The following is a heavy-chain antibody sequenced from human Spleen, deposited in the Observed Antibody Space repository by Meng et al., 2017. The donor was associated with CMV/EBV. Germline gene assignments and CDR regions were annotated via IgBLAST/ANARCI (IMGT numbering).Heavy chain of an antibody. CDR2: IYAGDSNM. J-gene: IGHJ6*02. CDR3: ARQFTKFASMDV. CDR1: GFTFTNYW. Sequence: GGSLRLSCKGSGFTFTNYWIAWVRQTPGRGLEWMGFIYAGDSNMKYSPSFQGQVTISVDKSINTAYRQWSSLKASDTATYYCARQFTKFASMDVWGQGTTVTVSS. D-gene: IGHD3-3*01. V-gene: IGHV5-51*01.